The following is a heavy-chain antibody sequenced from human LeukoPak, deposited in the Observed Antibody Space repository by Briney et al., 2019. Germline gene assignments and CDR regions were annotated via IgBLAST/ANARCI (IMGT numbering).Heavy chain of an antibody. D-gene: IGHD2-15*01. V-gene: IGHV3-48*02. CDR2: ISSSSSTI. Sequence: PGGSLRLSCAASGFTFSSYSMNWVRQAPGKGLEWVSYISSSSSTIYYADSVKGRFTISRDNAKNSLYLQMNSLRDEDTAVYYCARRYCSGSSCYSGAFDIWGQGTMVTVSS. CDR3: ARRYCSGSSCYSGAFDI. CDR1: GFTFSSYS. J-gene: IGHJ3*02.